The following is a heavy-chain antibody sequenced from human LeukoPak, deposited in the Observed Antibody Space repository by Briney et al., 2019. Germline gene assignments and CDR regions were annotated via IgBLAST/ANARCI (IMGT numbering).Heavy chain of an antibody. CDR2: INPDGNKK. D-gene: IGHD2-2*03. J-gene: IGHJ6*02. CDR1: GLTFSSSW. V-gene: IGHV3-7*01. CDR3: ARWIDEDYYYYGMDV. Sequence: GGSLRLSCAVSGLTFSSSWMDWVRQAPGKGLEWVASINPDGNKKYSADSVKGRFTISRDNAENSLYLQMNSLRAEDTAVYYCARWIDEDYYYYGMDVWGQGTTVTVSS.